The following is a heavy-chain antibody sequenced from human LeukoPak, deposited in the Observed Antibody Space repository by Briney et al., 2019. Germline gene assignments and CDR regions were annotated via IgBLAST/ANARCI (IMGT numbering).Heavy chain of an antibody. CDR1: GFTFSSYS. CDR3: ARDERHYGSGSYYRHYYSGMDV. V-gene: IGHV3-21*01. D-gene: IGHD3-10*01. Sequence: PGGSLRLPCAASGFTFSSYSMNWVRQTPGRGLEWVSSISGGSDYIYYVDSVKGRFTISRDNAKNSVYLQMNSLRAEDTAVYYCARDERHYGSGSYYRHYYSGMDVWGQGTTVTVSS. CDR2: ISGGSDYI. J-gene: IGHJ6*02.